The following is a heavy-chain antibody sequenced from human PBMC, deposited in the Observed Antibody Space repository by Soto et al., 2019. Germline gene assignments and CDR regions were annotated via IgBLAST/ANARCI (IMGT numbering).Heavy chain of an antibody. D-gene: IGHD3-3*01. Sequence: GASVKVSCKASGYTFNKYDITWVRQDPGQGLEWLGLISPNSGRPSYAQKFEGRVTMTTDTSTTTAYLELRSLRSDDTAVYYCVRQYYDFWTDYPDFDYWGQGTLVTVSS. V-gene: IGHV1-18*04. CDR3: VRQYYDFWTDYPDFDY. J-gene: IGHJ4*02. CDR1: GYTFNKYD. CDR2: ISPNSGRP.